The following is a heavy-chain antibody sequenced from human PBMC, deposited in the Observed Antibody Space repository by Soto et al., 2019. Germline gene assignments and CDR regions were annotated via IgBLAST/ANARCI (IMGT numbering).Heavy chain of an antibody. CDR3: ARDRCTNGVCYAPSDY. J-gene: IGHJ4*02. CDR2: ISSNGRST. Sequence: GSLSLSCATSGFTFSTYATHWVRHAPGKGLEYVSAISSNGRSTYYENSVKGRFTISRDNSKNTLYLQMDSLRAEDMAVYYCARDRCTNGVCYAPSDYWGQGTLVTVSS. V-gene: IGHV3-64*01. D-gene: IGHD2-8*01. CDR1: GFTFSTYA.